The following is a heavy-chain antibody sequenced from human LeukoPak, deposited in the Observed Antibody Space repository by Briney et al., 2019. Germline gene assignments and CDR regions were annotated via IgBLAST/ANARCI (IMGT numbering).Heavy chain of an antibody. V-gene: IGHV6-1*01. CDR3: ARDPVGGSTIFDY. D-gene: IGHD1-26*01. CDR1: GDSVSSKSTA. J-gene: IGHJ4*02. CDR2: TYYRSKWYY. Sequence: SQTLSLTCAISGDSVSSKSTAWNWIRQSPSRGLEWLGRTYYRSKWYYDYAVAVKSRISINPDTSKNQFSLQLSSVTPEDTAVYYCARDPVGGSTIFDYWGQGTLVTVSS.